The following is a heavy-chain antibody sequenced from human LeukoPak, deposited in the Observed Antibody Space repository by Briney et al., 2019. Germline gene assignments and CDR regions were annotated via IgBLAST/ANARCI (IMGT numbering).Heavy chain of an antibody. CDR2: IYSGGST. CDR1: EFTFRSYA. V-gene: IGHV3-53*01. Sequence: GGSLRLSRATSEFTFRSYAMTWVRQAPGKGLEWVSVIYSGGSTYYADSVKGRFTISRDNSKNTLYLQMNSLRAEDTAVYYCARDRRGWFDPWGQGTLVTVSS. CDR3: ARDRRGWFDP. J-gene: IGHJ5*02.